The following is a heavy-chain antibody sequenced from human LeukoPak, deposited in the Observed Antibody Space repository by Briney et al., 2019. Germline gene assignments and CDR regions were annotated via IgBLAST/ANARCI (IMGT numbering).Heavy chain of an antibody. CDR3: ATQFGSGTLANEYDY. V-gene: IGHV3-30*02. J-gene: IGHJ4*02. Sequence: GGSLRLSCAASGFTFSVYGMHWVRHAPAKGLEWVSFIRSDGSNKYYTESVKGRFTVSRDNSNNTLYLQMNSLRVEDTAVYYCATQFGSGTLANEYDYWGQGSLVTVSS. D-gene: IGHD3-10*01. CDR1: GFTFSVYG. CDR2: IRSDGSNK.